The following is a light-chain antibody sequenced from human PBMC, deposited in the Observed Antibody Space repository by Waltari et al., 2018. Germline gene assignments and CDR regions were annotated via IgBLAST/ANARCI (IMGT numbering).Light chain of an antibody. CDR3: QQYNYWRT. Sequence: EIVMTQSPATLSLSPGERATLPCRAGQSVSSNLAWYQQKPGQAPRLLIFEASTRATGIPARFSGSGSGTEFTLTISSLQSEDFAVYFCQQYNYWRTYGQGTKVEIK. V-gene: IGKV3-15*01. CDR2: EAS. J-gene: IGKJ1*01. CDR1: QSVSSN.